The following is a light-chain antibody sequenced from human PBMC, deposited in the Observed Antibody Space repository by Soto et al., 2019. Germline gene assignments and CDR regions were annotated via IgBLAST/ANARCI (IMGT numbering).Light chain of an antibody. V-gene: IGKV3-20*01. J-gene: IGKJ5*01. CDR1: QSFSSSY. CDR3: QQYGVSPL. CDR2: GAS. Sequence: EIVLTQSPDTLSLSAGKRATLSCRASQSFSSSYLAWYQQKPGQAPRLLIYGASNRATAIPDRFSGSGSGADFTLTISRLEPEDFAVYYCQQYGVSPLFGQGTRLEIK.